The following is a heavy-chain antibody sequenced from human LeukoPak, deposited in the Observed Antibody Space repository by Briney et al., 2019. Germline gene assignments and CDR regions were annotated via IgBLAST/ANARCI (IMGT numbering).Heavy chain of an antibody. J-gene: IGHJ6*02. D-gene: IGHD1-26*01. V-gene: IGHV1-69*04. CDR1: GGTFSSYA. CDR2: IIPILGIA. CDR3: ARALPPYYGMDV. Sequence: ASVKVSCKASGGTFSSYAISWVRQAPGQGLEWMGRIIPILGIANYAQKFQGRVTITADKSTSTAYMELSSLRSEDTAVYYCARALPPYYGMDVWGQGTTVIVSS.